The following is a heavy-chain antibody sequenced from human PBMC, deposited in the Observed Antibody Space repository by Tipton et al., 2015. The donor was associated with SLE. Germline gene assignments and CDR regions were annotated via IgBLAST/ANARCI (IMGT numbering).Heavy chain of an antibody. D-gene: IGHD5-18*01. CDR2: IDADGSDT. J-gene: IGHJ4*02. Sequence: SLRLSCAASGFTFSAYWMHWFRQVPGKRPVWVSRIDADGSDTTYADSVKGRFTISRDNARNTLYLQLNSLRAEDTAVYYCVRGSAYNIWWGQGTLVTVSS. V-gene: IGHV3-74*03. CDR3: VRGSAYNIW. CDR1: GFTFSAYW.